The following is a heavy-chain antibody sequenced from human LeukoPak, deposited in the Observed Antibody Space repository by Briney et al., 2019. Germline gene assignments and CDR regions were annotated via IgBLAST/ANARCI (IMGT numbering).Heavy chain of an antibody. CDR2: ISSSGSTI. CDR3: ARGDDYGVFDY. J-gene: IGHJ4*02. D-gene: IGHD4-17*01. V-gene: IGHV3-48*03. CDR1: GFTFDDYA. Sequence: GGSLRLSCAASGFTFDDYAMNWVRQAPGKGLEWVSYISSSGSTIYYADSVKGRFTISRDNAKNSLYLQMNSLRAEDTAVYYCARGDDYGVFDYWGQGTLVTVSS.